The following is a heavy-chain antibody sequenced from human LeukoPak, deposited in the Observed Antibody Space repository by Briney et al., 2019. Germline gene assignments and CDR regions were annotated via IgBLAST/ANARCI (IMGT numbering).Heavy chain of an antibody. CDR3: STLPPRYCSSTSCYTWFDP. V-gene: IGHV5-51*01. D-gene: IGHD2-2*02. CDR2: IYPCDSDT. CDR1: AYSFTSYW. J-gene: IGHJ5*02. Sequence: GEALKISCKGAAYSFTSYWIGWGLQMPGKGLEWLGIIYPCDSDTIYSPSFQGQVTISADKSINTSYLQRISLKGSDTSTYYCSTLPPRYCSSTSCYTWFDPWGQGTLVTASS.